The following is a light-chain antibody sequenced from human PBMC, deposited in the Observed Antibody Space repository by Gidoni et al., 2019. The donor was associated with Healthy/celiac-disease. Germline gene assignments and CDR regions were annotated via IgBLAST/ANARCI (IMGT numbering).Light chain of an antibody. CDR1: QSISSH. V-gene: IGKV1-39*01. Sequence: DIQITQSPSSLSASVGDRVTITCRASQSISSHLNWYHQKPGKAPKLLIYAASSLQSGVPSRFSGSGSGTDFTLTISSLQPEDFATYYCQQSYSTPLTFXGXTKVEIK. CDR3: QQSYSTPLT. J-gene: IGKJ4*01. CDR2: AAS.